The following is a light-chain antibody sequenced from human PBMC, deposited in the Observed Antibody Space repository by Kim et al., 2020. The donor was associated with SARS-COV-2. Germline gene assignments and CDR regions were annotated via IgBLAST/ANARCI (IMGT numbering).Light chain of an antibody. Sequence: GQRVTISCSGSNSNIGSNTVNWYQQLPGTAPKLLIYSNDERPSGVPGRFSGSKSGTSASLAISGLQSEDEADYHCAAWDDSLNRYVFGTGTQVTVL. J-gene: IGLJ1*01. V-gene: IGLV1-44*01. CDR2: SND. CDR1: NSNIGSNT. CDR3: AAWDDSLNRYV.